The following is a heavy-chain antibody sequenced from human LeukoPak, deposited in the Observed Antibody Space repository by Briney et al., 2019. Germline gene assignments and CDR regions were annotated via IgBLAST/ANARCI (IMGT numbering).Heavy chain of an antibody. J-gene: IGHJ6*03. CDR1: GGSISSGNYY. CDR2: IYYSGST. CDR3: ARGGGSGSYYYYYYMDV. D-gene: IGHD3-10*01. V-gene: IGHV4-61*01. Sequence: SETLSLTCTVSGGSISSGNYYYSWIRQPPGKGLEWIGYIYYSGSTNYNPSLKSRVTISVDTSKNQFSPKLSSVTAADTAVYYCARGGGSGSYYYYYYMDVWGKGTTVTISS.